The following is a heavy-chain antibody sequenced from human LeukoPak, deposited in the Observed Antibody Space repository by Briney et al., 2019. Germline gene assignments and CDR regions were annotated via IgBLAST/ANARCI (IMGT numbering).Heavy chain of an antibody. D-gene: IGHD3-22*01. J-gene: IGHJ4*02. CDR1: GGSISSYY. CDR3: ARGDSSGYPDY. CDR2: IYYSGST. Sequence: SETLSLTCTVSGGSISSYYWSWIRQPPGKGLEWIGYIYYSGSTNYNPSLKSRVTISVDTSKNQFSLKLSSVTAADTAVYHCARGDSSGYPDYWGQGTLVTVSS. V-gene: IGHV4-59*12.